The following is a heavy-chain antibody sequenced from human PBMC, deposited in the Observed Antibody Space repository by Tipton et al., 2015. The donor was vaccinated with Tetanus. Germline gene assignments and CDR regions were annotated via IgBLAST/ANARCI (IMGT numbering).Heavy chain of an antibody. CDR2: IYPGDSST. J-gene: IGHJ4*02. CDR1: GYTFTNAW. V-gene: IGHV5-51*01. Sequence: VQLVQSGAEVKKPGESLKISCQASGYTFTNAWIGWVRQMPGKGLEWMDVIYPGDSSTIYNPSFQGLVTISVDKSINTTYLRWTSLKASDSAMYYCARQKGYWGQGTLVTVSS. CDR3: ARQKGY.